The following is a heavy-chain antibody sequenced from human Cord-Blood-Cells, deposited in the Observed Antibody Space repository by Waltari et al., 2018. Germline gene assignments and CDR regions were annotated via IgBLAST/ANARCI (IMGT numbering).Heavy chain of an antibody. CDR1: GYSLMVSC. Sequence: MQLVPCGAAVGTLGEPIEIACEGSGYSLMVSCIGGVRPLTGKGLEWMGIIFPGDSDTRYSPSFQGQVTISADKSISTAYLQWSSLKASDTAMYYCARHPPRTPFDSEGDYWGQGTLVTVSS. V-gene: IGHV5-51*01. CDR3: ARHPPRTPFDSEGDY. J-gene: IGHJ4*02. CDR2: IFPGDSDT. D-gene: IGHD2-2*01.